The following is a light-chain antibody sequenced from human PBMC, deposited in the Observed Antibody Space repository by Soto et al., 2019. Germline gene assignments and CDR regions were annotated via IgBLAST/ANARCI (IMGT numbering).Light chain of an antibody. V-gene: IGKV3-20*01. CDR1: QSVRSRY. Sequence: EIVLTQSPGTLFLSPGERATLSCRASQSVRSRYVAWYQQKPGQAPRLLIYGASSRATGIPARFSGSGSGTDFTFTISRLEPEELAVYYCQQYGDSPTFGGGTKVGIK. CDR2: GAS. J-gene: IGKJ4*01. CDR3: QQYGDSPT.